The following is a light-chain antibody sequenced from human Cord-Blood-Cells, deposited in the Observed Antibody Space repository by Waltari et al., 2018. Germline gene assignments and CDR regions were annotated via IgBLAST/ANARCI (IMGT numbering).Light chain of an antibody. Sequence: QSALPQPASVSGSPGQSITIPCTGTSSDVGGYNYVPWYQQHPGKAPKLMIYDVSNRPSGVSNRFSGSKSGNTASLTISGLQAEDEADYYCSSYTSSSTGVFGTGTKVTVL. CDR1: SSDVGGYNY. CDR3: SSYTSSSTGV. J-gene: IGLJ1*01. V-gene: IGLV2-14*03. CDR2: DVS.